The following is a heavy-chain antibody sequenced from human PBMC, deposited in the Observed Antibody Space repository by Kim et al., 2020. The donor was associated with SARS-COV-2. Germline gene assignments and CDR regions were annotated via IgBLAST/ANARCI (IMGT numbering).Heavy chain of an antibody. CDR2: IYPGDSDT. J-gene: IGHJ3*02. D-gene: IGHD4-17*01. CDR1: GYRFTSYW. CDR3: AKSKSEDYGGNSGAFDI. V-gene: IGHV5-51*01. Sequence: GESLKISCKGSGYRFTSYWIGWVRQMPGKGLEWMGIIYPGDSDTRYSPSFQGQVTISADKSISTAYLQWSSLKASDTAMYYCAKSKSEDYGGNSGAFDIWGQGTMVTVSS.